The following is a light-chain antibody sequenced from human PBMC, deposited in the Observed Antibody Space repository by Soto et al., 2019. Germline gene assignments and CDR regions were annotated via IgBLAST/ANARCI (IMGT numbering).Light chain of an antibody. V-gene: IGKV3-11*01. CDR1: QRVSGS. J-gene: IGKJ4*01. CDR2: DAS. Sequence: EIVLTQSPATLSLSPGNRATLSCRASQRVSGSLAWYQQKPGQAPRLLIYDASNRATGIPARFSGSGSGTDFPLTITSLEPEDFAVYYCQQRSNWPSTFGGGTKVEL. CDR3: QQRSNWPST.